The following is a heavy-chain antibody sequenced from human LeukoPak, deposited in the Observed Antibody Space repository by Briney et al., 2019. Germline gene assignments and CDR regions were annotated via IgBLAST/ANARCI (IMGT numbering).Heavy chain of an antibody. J-gene: IGHJ4*02. CDR2: ISVYNGNT. D-gene: IGHD3-3*01. CDR1: VYTFTSYG. V-gene: IGHV1-18*01. Sequence: ASVKVSCKASVYTFTSYGISWVPQAPGQGGEWRGWISVYNGNTHYSQKLQGRLTMTTDTSTSTVHTELRSLRPDDTAVYYCARDLYFSSGNEDRGGPNFAHCGQGTLVTVSS. CDR3: ARDLYFSSGNEDRGGPNFAH.